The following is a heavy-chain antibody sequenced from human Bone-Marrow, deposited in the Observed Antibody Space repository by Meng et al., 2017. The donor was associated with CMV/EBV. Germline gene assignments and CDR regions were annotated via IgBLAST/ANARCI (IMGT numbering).Heavy chain of an antibody. D-gene: IGHD2-2*01. V-gene: IGHV3-30-3*01. CDR1: GYSISSGY. CDR3: ARDPQVVPAARHYYYYGMDV. CDR2: ISYDGSNK. Sequence: LSLTCTVSGYSISSGYYWGWIRQPPGKGLEWVAVISYDGSNKYYADSVKGRFTISRDNSKNTLYLQMNSLRAEDTAVYYCARDPQVVPAARHYYYYGMDVWGQGTTVTVSS. J-gene: IGHJ6*02.